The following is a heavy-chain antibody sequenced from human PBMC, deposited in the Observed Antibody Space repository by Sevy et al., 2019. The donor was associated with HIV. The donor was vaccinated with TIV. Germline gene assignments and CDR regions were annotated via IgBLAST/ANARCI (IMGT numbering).Heavy chain of an antibody. D-gene: IGHD2-15*01. CDR2: IYPGDSDT. CDR1: GYSFTSYW. J-gene: IGHJ5*02. V-gene: IGHV5-51*01. Sequence: GESLKISCKGSGYSFTSYWIGWVRQMPGKGLEWMGIIYPGDSDTRYSPSFQGKVTISADKSISTAYLQWSSLKAADTAMYYCARHRGDCSGGSCSIWFDPWGQGTLVTVSS. CDR3: ARHRGDCSGGSCSIWFDP.